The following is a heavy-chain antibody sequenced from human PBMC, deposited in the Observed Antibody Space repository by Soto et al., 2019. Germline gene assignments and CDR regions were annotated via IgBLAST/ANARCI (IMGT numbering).Heavy chain of an antibody. CDR1: GFTFSSYA. V-gene: IGHV3-30-3*01. CDR3: ARVGIPRKRYYYYGMDV. J-gene: IGHJ6*02. Sequence: QVQLVESGGGVVQPGRSLRLSCAASGFTFSSYAMHWVRQAPGKGLEWVAVISYDGSNKYYAASVKGRFTISRDNSKNTLYLQMNSLRAEDTAVYYCARVGIPRKRYYYYGMDVWGQGTTVTVSS. D-gene: IGHD6-13*01. CDR2: ISYDGSNK.